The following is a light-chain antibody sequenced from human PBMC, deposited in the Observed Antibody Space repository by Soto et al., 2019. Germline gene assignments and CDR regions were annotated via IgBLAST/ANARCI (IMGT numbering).Light chain of an antibody. Sequence: DIQLTQSPSTLSASVGDRVTITCRASQSISSWLAWYQQQPGKAPKLLIYKTSILESGVPSRFSGSGFGTEFTLTISSLQPADFATYHCQQYDTYWTFGQGTKVEIK. CDR3: QQYDTYWT. J-gene: IGKJ1*01. CDR2: KTS. CDR1: QSISSW. V-gene: IGKV1-5*03.